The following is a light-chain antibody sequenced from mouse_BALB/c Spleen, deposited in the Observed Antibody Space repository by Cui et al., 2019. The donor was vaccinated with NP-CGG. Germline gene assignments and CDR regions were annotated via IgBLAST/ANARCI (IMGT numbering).Light chain of an antibody. CDR3: ALWYSNHWV. CDR2: GTN. J-gene: IGLJ1*01. Sequence: QAVVTQESANTTSPGETVTIPCRSSTGAVTTSNYANWVQEKPDHLFTGLIGGTNNRVPGVPARFSGSLIGDKAALTITGAQTEDEAIYFCALWYSNHWVFGGGTKLTVL. CDR1: TGAVTTSNY. V-gene: IGLV1*01.